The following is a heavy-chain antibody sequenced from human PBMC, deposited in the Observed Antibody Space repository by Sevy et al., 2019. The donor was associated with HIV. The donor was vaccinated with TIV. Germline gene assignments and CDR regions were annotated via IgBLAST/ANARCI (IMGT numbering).Heavy chain of an antibody. CDR3: ALYCSTTNCIFDY. J-gene: IGHJ4*02. CDR1: GYTFMNYG. V-gene: IGHV1-18*01. CDR2: ISASNGNT. D-gene: IGHD2-2*01. Sequence: ASVKVSCKASGYTFMNYGISWVRQAPGQGLEWMGWISASNGNTNYAQKFQGRVTMTTDTSTTKAYMERRSLRSDDTAVYYCALYCSTTNCIFDYWGQGTLVTVSS.